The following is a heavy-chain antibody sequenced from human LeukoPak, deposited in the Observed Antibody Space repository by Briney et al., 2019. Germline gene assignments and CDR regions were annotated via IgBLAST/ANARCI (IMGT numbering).Heavy chain of an antibody. CDR3: ARLTDFWSGYLDY. CDR1: GYSFTSYW. D-gene: IGHD3-3*01. V-gene: IGHV5-51*01. Sequence: GESLKISCKGSGYSFTSYWIGWVRQMPGKGLEGMGIIYPGDSAPRYSQCFQGQVTISADKSISTAYLQWSSLKASDTAMYYCARLTDFWSGYLDYWGQGTLVTVSS. CDR2: IYPGDSAP. J-gene: IGHJ4*02.